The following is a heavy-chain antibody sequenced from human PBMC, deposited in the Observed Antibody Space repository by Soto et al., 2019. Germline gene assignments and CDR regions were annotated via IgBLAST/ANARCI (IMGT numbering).Heavy chain of an antibody. Sequence: EVQVLDSGGGLVQPGGSLRLSCAVTGFNLTNYAMSWVRQAPGKGLDWVSTSSGSGGGTYYADSVKGRFRISRDNSKNTRYLQMDSLRAEDTAVYYCAKVWIAATGTIGTFDHWGQGTLVTVSS. CDR2: SSGSGGGT. V-gene: IGHV3-23*01. J-gene: IGHJ4*02. CDR3: AKVWIAATGTIGTFDH. CDR1: GFNLTNYA. D-gene: IGHD6-13*01.